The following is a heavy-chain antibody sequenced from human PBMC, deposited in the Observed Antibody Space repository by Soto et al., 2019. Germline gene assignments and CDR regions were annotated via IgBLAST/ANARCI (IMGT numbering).Heavy chain of an antibody. V-gene: IGHV3-23*01. CDR2: ISGSGGTT. Sequence: GGSLRLSCAGSGFTFSNFGMSWVRQAPGKGLEWVSAISGSGGTTYYADSVKGRFTISRDNSKNTLYLQMTSLRAEDTAVYYCAKELIPVTAPHFDKWGQGTLVTVSS. CDR1: GFTFSNFG. D-gene: IGHD2-21*02. J-gene: IGHJ4*02. CDR3: AKELIPVTAPHFDK.